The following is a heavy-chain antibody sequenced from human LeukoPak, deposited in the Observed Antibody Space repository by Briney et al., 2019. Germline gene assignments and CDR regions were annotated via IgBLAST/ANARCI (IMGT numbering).Heavy chain of an antibody. CDR1: GFTFSNYY. J-gene: IGHJ4*02. V-gene: IGHV3-21*01. CDR3: ATGVRGYNSALDY. Sequence: GGSLRLSCAASGFTFSNYYMNWVRQAPGKGLEWVSSISSGSRYIYYADSLKGRLTISRDNAKNSLYLQMNSLRAEDTAVYYCATGVRGYNSALDYWGQGTLVTVSP. CDR2: ISSGSRYI. D-gene: IGHD6-19*01.